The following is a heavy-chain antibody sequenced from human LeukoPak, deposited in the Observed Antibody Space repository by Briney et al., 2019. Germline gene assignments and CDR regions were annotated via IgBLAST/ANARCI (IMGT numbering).Heavy chain of an antibody. CDR2: ISPSGTDI. J-gene: IGHJ4*02. Sequence: GGSLRLSCAVSGFTFTDTYMTWIRQAPGKGLESLSYISPSGTDISYADSVKGRFTISRDNAKNSLYLQMNSLRAEDTAVYYCARGGYISDFDYWGQGTLVTVSS. CDR1: GFTFTDTY. CDR3: ARGGYISDFDY. D-gene: IGHD6-25*01. V-gene: IGHV3-11*04.